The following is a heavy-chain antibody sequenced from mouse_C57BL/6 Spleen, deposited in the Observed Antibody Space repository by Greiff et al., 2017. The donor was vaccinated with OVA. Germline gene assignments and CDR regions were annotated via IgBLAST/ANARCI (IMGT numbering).Heavy chain of an antibody. CDR2: IWRGGST. V-gene: IGHV2-5*01. Sequence: VQLQQSGPGLVQPSQSLSITCTASGFSLTSYGVHWVRQSPGKGLEWLGVIWRGGSTDYNAAFMSRLSITTDNSKSQVFFKMNSLQADDTAIYYWAKDPGVYWYIDVWGTGTTVTVSS. CDR1: GFSLTSYG. J-gene: IGHJ1*03. CDR3: AKDPGVYWYIDV. D-gene: IGHD4-1*01.